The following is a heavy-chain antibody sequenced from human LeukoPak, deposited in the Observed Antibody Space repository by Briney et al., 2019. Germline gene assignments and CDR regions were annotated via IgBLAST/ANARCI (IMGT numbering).Heavy chain of an antibody. D-gene: IGHD2-2*01. CDR3: ARDEYCSSTSCYVG. CDR2: IIPIFGTA. J-gene: IGHJ4*02. V-gene: IGHV1-69*13. Sequence: SVKVSCKASGYTFTSYGISWVRQAPGQGLEWMGGIIPIFGTANYAQKFQGRVTITADESTSTAYMELSSLRSEDTAVYYCARDEYCSSTSCYVGWGQGTLVTVSS. CDR1: GYTFTSYG.